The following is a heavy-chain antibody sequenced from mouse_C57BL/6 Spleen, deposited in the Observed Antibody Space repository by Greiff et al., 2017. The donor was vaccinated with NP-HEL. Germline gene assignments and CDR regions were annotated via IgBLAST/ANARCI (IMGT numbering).Heavy chain of an antibody. CDR3: ATITTVVATPSWFAY. CDR1: GYTFTSYG. V-gene: IGHV1-81*01. J-gene: IGHJ3*01. Sequence: QVQLQQSGAELARPGASVKLSCKASGYTFTSYGISWVKQRTGQGLEWIGEIYPRSGNTYYNEKFKGKATLTADKSSSTAYMELRSLTSEDSAIYFCATITTVVATPSWFAYWGQGTLVTVSA. D-gene: IGHD1-1*01. CDR2: IYPRSGNT.